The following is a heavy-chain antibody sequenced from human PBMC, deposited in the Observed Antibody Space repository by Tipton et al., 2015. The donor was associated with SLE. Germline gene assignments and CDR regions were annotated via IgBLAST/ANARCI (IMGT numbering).Heavy chain of an antibody. CDR2: IYYSGST. V-gene: IGHV4-59*11. CDR3: ARVGSSFGFDI. D-gene: IGHD6-13*01. Sequence: TLSLTCTVSGGSISGHYWSWIRQPPGKGLEWIGYIYYSGSTNYNPSLKSRVTISVDTSKNQFSLKLSSVTAADTAVYYCARVGSSFGFDIWGQGTMVTVSS. CDR1: GGSISGHY. J-gene: IGHJ3*02.